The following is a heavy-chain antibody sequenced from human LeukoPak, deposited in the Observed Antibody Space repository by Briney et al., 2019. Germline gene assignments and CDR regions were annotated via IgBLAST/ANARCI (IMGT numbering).Heavy chain of an antibody. D-gene: IGHD3-10*01. V-gene: IGHV3-48*02. Sequence: PGGSLRLSCAVSGFIFSGYGMNWVRQAPGKGVEWVSYIRSSSSNILYADSVKGRFTISRDNAKNSLYLQMNSLSDEDTAVYSCARDSSYAFDIWGQGTMVTVSS. CDR3: ARDSSYAFDI. J-gene: IGHJ3*02. CDR2: IRSSSSNI. CDR1: GFIFSGYG.